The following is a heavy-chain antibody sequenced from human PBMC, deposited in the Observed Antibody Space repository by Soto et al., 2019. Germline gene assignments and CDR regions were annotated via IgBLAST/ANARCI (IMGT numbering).Heavy chain of an antibody. J-gene: IGHJ4*02. Sequence: QVQLQQWGAGLLKPSETLSLTCAVYGKSLSGYYWSWIRQPPGKALEWIGEINHSGNTTYNPSLKSRVTISVDTSKNQLVLNLSSETSADTSMYFCARHYVRGRTIAVAAEFWGQGTLVTVSS. CDR1: GKSLSGYY. D-gene: IGHD2-15*01. CDR2: INHSGNT. CDR3: ARHYVRGRTIAVAAEF. V-gene: IGHV4-34*01.